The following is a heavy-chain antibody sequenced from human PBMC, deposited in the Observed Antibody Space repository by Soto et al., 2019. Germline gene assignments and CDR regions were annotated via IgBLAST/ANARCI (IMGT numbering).Heavy chain of an antibody. D-gene: IGHD5-18*01. V-gene: IGHV1-3*01. CDR1: GESLESYA. J-gene: IGHJ6*02. CDR3: ARDSVRYSYGYRFYYGMDV. Sequence: CEECGESLESYAMRWARQAKRQRLEWMGWINAGNGNTKYSQKFQGRVTITRDTSASTAYMELSSLRSEDTAVYYCARDSVRYSYGYRFYYGMDVWGQGTTVTVSS. CDR2: INAGNGNT.